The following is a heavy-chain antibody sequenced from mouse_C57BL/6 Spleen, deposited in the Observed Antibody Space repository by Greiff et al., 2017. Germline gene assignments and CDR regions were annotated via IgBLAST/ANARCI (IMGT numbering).Heavy chain of an antibody. Sequence: EVKLVESGGDLVKPGGSLKLSCAASGFTFSSYGMSWVRQTPDKRLEWVATISSGGSYTYYPDSVKGRFTISSDNAKNTLYLQMSSLKSEDTAMYYCARHDYDRSMAMDYWGQGTSVTVSS. J-gene: IGHJ4*01. V-gene: IGHV5-6*02. CDR2: ISSGGSYT. CDR3: ARHDYDRSMAMDY. D-gene: IGHD2-4*01. CDR1: GFTFSSYG.